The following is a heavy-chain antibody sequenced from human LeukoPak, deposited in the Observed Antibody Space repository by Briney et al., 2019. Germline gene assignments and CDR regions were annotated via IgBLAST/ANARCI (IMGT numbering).Heavy chain of an antibody. Sequence: PSETLSLTCAVYGGSFSGYYWSWIRQPPGKGLEWIGEINHSGSTNYNPSLKSRVTISVDTSKNQFSLKLSSVTAADTAVYYCASGREYYDFWSGYYLDYWGQGTLVTVFS. D-gene: IGHD3-3*01. V-gene: IGHV4-34*01. CDR2: INHSGST. CDR1: GGSFSGYY. CDR3: ASGREYYDFWSGYYLDY. J-gene: IGHJ4*02.